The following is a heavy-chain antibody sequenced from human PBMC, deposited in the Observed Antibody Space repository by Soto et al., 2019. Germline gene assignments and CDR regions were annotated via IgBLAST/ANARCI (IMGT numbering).Heavy chain of an antibody. CDR3: ARQKSPIEARPGCFDP. D-gene: IGHD6-6*01. V-gene: IGHV4-39*01. CDR2: IYYSGST. CDR1: GGSISSSSYY. Sequence: SETLSLTCTVSGGSISSSSYYWGWIRQPPGKGLEWIGSIYYSGSTYYNPSLKSRVTISVDTSKNQFSLKLSSVTAADTAVYYCARQKSPIEARPGCFDPCGQRTLVTVSS. J-gene: IGHJ5*02.